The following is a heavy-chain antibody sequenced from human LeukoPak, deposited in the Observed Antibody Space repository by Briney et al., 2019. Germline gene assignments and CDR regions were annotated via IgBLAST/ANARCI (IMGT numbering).Heavy chain of an antibody. CDR3: ARVGAAARRGTGYNWFDP. J-gene: IGHJ5*02. CDR1: GFTFSSYA. Sequence: GGSLRLSCAASGFTFSSYAMSWVRQAPGKGLEWVSAISGSGGSTYYADSVKGRFTISRDNAKNTLYLQMNSLRAEDTAVYYCARVGAAARRGTGYNWFDPWGQGTLVTVSS. CDR2: ISGSGGST. V-gene: IGHV3-23*01. D-gene: IGHD6-6*01.